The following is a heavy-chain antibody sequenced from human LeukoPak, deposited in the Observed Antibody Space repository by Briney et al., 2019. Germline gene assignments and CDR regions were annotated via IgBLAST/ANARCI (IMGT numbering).Heavy chain of an antibody. D-gene: IGHD5-24*01. V-gene: IGHV3-30-3*02. CDR2: ISYDGSKK. CDR1: GFTFSSNP. CDR3: AKYRLIWLPAPVFDL. Sequence: GTSLRLSCEVSGFTFSSNPMNWVRQAPGKGLEWVAVISYDGSKKYYTDSVKGRFTISRDNSKDTLYLQMNSLRAEDTAVYYCAKYRLIWLPAPVFDLWGQGTLVTVSS. J-gene: IGHJ4*02.